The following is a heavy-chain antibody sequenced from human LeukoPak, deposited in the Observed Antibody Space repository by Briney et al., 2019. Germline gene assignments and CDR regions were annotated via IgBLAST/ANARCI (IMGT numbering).Heavy chain of an antibody. CDR1: GFSFRSHW. CDR3: ATISAQTFDI. Sequence: GGSLRLSCVGSGFSFRSHWVNWVRQSPGKGLEWVANIKPDGSDKYYVDSARGRFTVSRDNAKNSAFLQMNSPRAEDTAIYYCATISAQTFDIWGQETLVSVSS. V-gene: IGHV3-7*01. J-gene: IGHJ3*02. D-gene: IGHD5-24*01. CDR2: IKPDGSDK.